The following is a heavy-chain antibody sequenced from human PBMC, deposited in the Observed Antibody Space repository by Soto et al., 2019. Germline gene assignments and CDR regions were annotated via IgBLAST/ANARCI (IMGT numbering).Heavy chain of an antibody. D-gene: IGHD1-1*01. J-gene: IGHJ4*02. CDR3: ARLEGLATISYYFDF. Sequence: GGSLRLSCAASGFTFSSYSMNWVRQAPGKGLEWVSSISSSSSYIYYADSVKGRFTISRDNAKNSLYLQMNSLRAEDTAVYFCARLEGLATISYYFDFWGQGAQVTVSS. V-gene: IGHV3-21*01. CDR2: ISSSSSYI. CDR1: GFTFSSYS.